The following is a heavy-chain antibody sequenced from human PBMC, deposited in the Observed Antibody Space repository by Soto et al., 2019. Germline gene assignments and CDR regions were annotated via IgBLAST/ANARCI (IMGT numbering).Heavy chain of an antibody. CDR3: AKGPPSGWYGGEFDY. CDR2: ISSSGSTI. Sequence: GGSLRLSCAASGFTFSDYYMSWIRQAPGKGLEWVSYISSSGSTIYYADSVKGRFTISRDNSKYTLYLQMNSLRAEDTAVYYCAKGPPSGWYGGEFDYWGQGTLVTVSS. D-gene: IGHD6-19*01. V-gene: IGHV3-11*01. J-gene: IGHJ4*02. CDR1: GFTFSDYY.